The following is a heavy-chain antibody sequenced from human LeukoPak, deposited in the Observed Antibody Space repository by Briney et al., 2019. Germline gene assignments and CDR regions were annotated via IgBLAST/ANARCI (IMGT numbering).Heavy chain of an antibody. Sequence: SQTLSLTCAISGDSVSSNSAAWNWIRQSPSRVLEWLGRTYYRSKWYADYAVSVKSRITINPDTSKNQFSLQLNSVTPEDTAVYYCTRVAAAGTDYFDYWGQGTLVTVSS. CDR1: GDSVSSNSAA. D-gene: IGHD6-13*01. CDR3: TRVAAAGTDYFDY. CDR2: TYYRSKWYA. V-gene: IGHV6-1*01. J-gene: IGHJ4*02.